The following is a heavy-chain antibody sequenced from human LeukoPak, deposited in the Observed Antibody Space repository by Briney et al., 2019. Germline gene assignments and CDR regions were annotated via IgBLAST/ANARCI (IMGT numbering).Heavy chain of an antibody. CDR2: IYPGDSDT. CDR1: GYSFTSYW. CDR3: ARLGYYDSSVPNAFDI. D-gene: IGHD3-22*01. Sequence: GESLKISCKGSGYSFTSYWIGWVRQMPGKGLEWMGIIYPGDSDTRYSPSFQGQVTISADKSISTAYLQWSSLKASDTAMYYCARLGYYDSSVPNAFDIWGQGTMVAVSS. V-gene: IGHV5-51*01. J-gene: IGHJ3*02.